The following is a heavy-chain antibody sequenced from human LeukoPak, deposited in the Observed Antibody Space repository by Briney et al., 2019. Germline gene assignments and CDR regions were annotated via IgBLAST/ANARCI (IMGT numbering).Heavy chain of an antibody. Sequence: PGGSLRLSCAASGFTFSSYAMSWVRQAPGKGLEWVSAISGSGDSTYYADSVKGRFTISRDNSKNTLYLQMNSLRAEDTAVYYCAKGNYYDTIYYYMDVWGKGTTVTVSS. CDR1: GFTFSSYA. V-gene: IGHV3-23*01. CDR2: ISGSGDST. CDR3: AKGNYYDTIYYYMDV. J-gene: IGHJ6*03. D-gene: IGHD3-22*01.